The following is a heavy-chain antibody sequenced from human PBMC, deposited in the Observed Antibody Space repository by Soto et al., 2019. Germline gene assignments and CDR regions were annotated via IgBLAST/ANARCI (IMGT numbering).Heavy chain of an antibody. CDR2: IDPSDSYT. D-gene: IGHD1-26*01. J-gene: IGHJ6*02. V-gene: IGHV5-10-1*01. CDR3: ATYLVGALDV. Sequence: GESLKISCNGSGYSFTSYWISWVRQMPGKGLEWMGRIDPSDSYTNYSPSFQGHVTISADKSISTAYPQWSSLKASDTAMYYCATYLVGALDVWGQGTTVTSP. CDR1: GYSFTSYW.